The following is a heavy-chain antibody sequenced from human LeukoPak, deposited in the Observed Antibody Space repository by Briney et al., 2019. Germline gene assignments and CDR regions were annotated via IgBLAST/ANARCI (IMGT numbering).Heavy chain of an antibody. CDR3: ARRLDSSGSHFDY. D-gene: IGHD3-22*01. CDR2: ITSSSNYI. CDR1: GFTFSSYS. J-gene: IGHJ4*02. Sequence: PGGSLRLSCAASGFTFSSYSMNWGRQAPGKGLEWVSFITSSSNYIYYADSAKGRFTTSRDNAKNSLYLQMNSLRAEDTAVYYCARRLDSSGSHFDYWGQGSLVTVSS. V-gene: IGHV3-21*01.